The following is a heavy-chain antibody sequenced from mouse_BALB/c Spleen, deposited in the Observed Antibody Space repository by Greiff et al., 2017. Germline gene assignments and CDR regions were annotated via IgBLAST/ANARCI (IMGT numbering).Heavy chain of an antibody. CDR2: ISYSGST. CDR3: ARLDVRRTWFAY. J-gene: IGHJ3*01. V-gene: IGHV3-2*02. D-gene: IGHD2-14*01. CDR1: GYSITSDYA. Sequence: EVKLVESGPGLVKPSQSLSLTCTVTGYSITSDYAWNWIRQFPGNKLEWMGYISYSGSTSYNPSLKSRISITRDTSKNQFFLQLNSVTTEDTATYYCARLDVRRTWFAYWGQGTLVTVSA.